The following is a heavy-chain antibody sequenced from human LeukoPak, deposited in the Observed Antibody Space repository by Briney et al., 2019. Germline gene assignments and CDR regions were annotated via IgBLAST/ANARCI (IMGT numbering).Heavy chain of an antibody. J-gene: IGHJ6*03. V-gene: IGHV3-48*03. D-gene: IGHD3-16*01. CDR3: ARILGGYYYYMDV. CDR2: ISSSGSTI. CDR1: GFTFSNYA. Sequence: GGSLRLSCAASGFTFSNYAMNWVRQAPGKGLEWVSYISSSGSTIYYADSVEGRFTISRDNAKNSLYLQMNSLRAEDTAVYYCARILGGYYYYMDVWGKGTTVTVSS.